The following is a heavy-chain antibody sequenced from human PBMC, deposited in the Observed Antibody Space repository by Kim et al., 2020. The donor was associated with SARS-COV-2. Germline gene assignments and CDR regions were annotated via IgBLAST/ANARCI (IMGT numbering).Heavy chain of an antibody. CDR3: ATSIAAAGPFDY. D-gene: IGHD6-13*01. V-gene: IGHV4-31*02. J-gene: IGHJ4*02. Sequence: YYNPSLKSRVTISVDTSKNQFSLKLSSVTAADTAVYYCATSIAAAGPFDYWGQGTLFTVSS.